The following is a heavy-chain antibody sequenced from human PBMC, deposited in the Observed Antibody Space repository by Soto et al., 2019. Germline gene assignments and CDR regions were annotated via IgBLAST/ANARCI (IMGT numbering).Heavy chain of an antibody. J-gene: IGHJ6*02. CDR2: ISYDGSNK. CDR3: AKDIFGSEYYDSSPPGNYYYYGMDV. CDR1: GFTFSSYG. Sequence: GGSLRLSCAASGFTFSSYGMHWVRQAPGKGLEWVAVISYDGSNKYYADSVKGRFTISRDNSKNTLHLQMNSLRAEDTAVYYCAKDIFGSEYYDSSPPGNYYYYGMDVWGQGTTVTVSS. D-gene: IGHD3-22*01. V-gene: IGHV3-30*18.